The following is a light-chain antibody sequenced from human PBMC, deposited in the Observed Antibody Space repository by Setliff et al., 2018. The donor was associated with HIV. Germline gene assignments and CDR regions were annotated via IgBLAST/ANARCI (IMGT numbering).Light chain of an antibody. J-gene: IGLJ3*02. Sequence: QSVLTQPASVSGSPGRSITISCTGTSRDVGSSNYVSWYQHHPGKAPRLIIYDVSERPSAVSNRFSGSKSGNTASLTISGLQPEDEADYYCCSYTTSSTFVFGGGTKVTVL. CDR3: CSYTTSSTFV. CDR1: SRDVGSSNY. V-gene: IGLV2-14*03. CDR2: DVS.